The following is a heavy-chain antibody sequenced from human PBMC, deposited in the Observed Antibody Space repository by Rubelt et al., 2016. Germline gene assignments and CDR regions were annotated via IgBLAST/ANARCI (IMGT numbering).Heavy chain of an antibody. CDR1: GYTFTSYG. D-gene: IGHD3-16*02. J-gene: IGHJ5*02. CDR3: ARVMITFGGVIEVGWFDP. Sequence: QVQLVQSGAEVKKPGASVKVSCKASGYTFTSYGISWVRQAPGQGLEWMGWIRAYNGNTNYAQKLQGRVTMNTDTSTSTAYMELRSLRSDDTAVYYCARVMITFGGVIEVGWFDPWGQGTLVTVSS. CDR2: IRAYNGNT. V-gene: IGHV1-18*01.